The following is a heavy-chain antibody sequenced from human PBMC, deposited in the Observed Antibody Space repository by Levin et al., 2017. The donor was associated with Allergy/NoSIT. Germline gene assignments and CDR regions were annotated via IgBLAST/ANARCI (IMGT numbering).Heavy chain of an antibody. J-gene: IGHJ3*02. V-gene: IGHV1-18*01. D-gene: IGHD5-18*01. Sequence: ASVKVSCKASGYTFTSYGISWVREAPGQGLEWMGWISAYNGNTNYAQKLQGRVTMTTDTSTSTAYMELRSLRSDDTAVYYCARRLGVYSYGSGAFDIWGQGTMVTVSS. CDR3: ARRLGVYSYGSGAFDI. CDR2: ISAYNGNT. CDR1: GYTFTSYG.